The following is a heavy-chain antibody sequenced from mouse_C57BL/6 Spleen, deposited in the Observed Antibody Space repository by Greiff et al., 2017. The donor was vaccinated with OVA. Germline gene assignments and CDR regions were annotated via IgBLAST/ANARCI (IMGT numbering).Heavy chain of an antibody. Sequence: EVQVVESEGGLVQPGSSMKLSCTASGFTFSDYYMAWVRQVPEKGLEWVANINYDGSSTYYLDSLKSRFIISRDNAKNILYLQMSSLKSEDTATYYCARENWYFDYWGQGTTLTVSS. D-gene: IGHD4-1*01. CDR2: INYDGSST. J-gene: IGHJ2*01. CDR3: ARENWYFDY. CDR1: GFTFSDYY. V-gene: IGHV5-16*01.